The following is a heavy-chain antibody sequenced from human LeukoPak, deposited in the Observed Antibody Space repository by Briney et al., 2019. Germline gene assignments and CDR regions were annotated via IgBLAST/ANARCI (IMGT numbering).Heavy chain of an antibody. CDR2: ISGGGGST. Sequence: GGSLRLSCAASGFTFTSYSMNWVRQAPGKGLEWVSTISGGGGSTYYADSVKGRFTISRDNSKNTLYLQVNSLRAEDTAVYYCAKGGKWDVTPFDYWGKGTLVTVSS. J-gene: IGHJ4*02. CDR1: GFTFTSYS. V-gene: IGHV3-23*01. D-gene: IGHD1-26*01. CDR3: AKGGKWDVTPFDY.